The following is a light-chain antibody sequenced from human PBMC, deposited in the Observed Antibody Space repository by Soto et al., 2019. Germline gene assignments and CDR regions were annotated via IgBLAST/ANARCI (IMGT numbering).Light chain of an antibody. CDR3: QQFNSDPIT. CDR1: QDIRGA. Sequence: AIPVTQAPSSLSASVGDRVTITCRASQDIRGALAWYQQKPGKAPKLLIYDVSTLESGVPSRFSGSGSGTEFTLTITSLQPEDFGTYYCQQFNSDPITFGHGKRLEIK. CDR2: DVS. V-gene: IGKV1-13*02. J-gene: IGKJ5*01.